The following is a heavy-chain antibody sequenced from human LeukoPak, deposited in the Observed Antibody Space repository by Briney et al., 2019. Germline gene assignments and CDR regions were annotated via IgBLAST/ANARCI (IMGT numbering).Heavy chain of an antibody. V-gene: IGHV3-9*01. CDR1: GFSFDDYA. D-gene: IGHD1-26*01. Sequence: GGSLRLSCAASGFSFDDYAMHWVRQAPGKGLEWVSGISWNSDTIGYADSVKGRFTISRDNAKNSLYLQMNSLRDEDTALYYCAKDISGTYLAALDYWGQGTLVTVSS. J-gene: IGHJ4*02. CDR2: ISWNSDTI. CDR3: AKDISGTYLAALDY.